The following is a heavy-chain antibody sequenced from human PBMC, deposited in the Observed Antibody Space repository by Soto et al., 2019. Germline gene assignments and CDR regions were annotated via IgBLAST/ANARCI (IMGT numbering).Heavy chain of an antibody. CDR1: GFNFNNNA. CDR2: ISPGGDST. Sequence: EVQLLESGGGLVQPGGSLRLSCAASGFNFNNNAMTWVRQAPGKGLEWVSTISPGGDSTYFADSVKGRVTISRDNSKNTLSLQMNSLRAEDTATDFCAKALGNPYYFYDMGVWGTGTTVTVSS. D-gene: IGHD1-1*01. V-gene: IGHV3-23*01. J-gene: IGHJ6*03. CDR3: AKALGNPYYFYDMGV.